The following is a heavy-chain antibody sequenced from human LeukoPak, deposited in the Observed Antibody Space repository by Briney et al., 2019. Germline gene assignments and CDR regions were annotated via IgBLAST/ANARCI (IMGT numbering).Heavy chain of an antibody. CDR1: GGTFSTYA. V-gene: IGHV1-69*13. Sequence: ASVKVSCQASGGTFSTYAISWVRQAPGQGLEWMGGIIPIFGTANYAQTFQGRVTITADESTSTAYMELSSLRSEDTSVYYCAIDITGLGSGSYALDYSGQGTLVTVSS. J-gene: IGHJ4*02. D-gene: IGHD3-10*01. CDR3: AIDITGLGSGSYALDY. CDR2: IIPIFGTA.